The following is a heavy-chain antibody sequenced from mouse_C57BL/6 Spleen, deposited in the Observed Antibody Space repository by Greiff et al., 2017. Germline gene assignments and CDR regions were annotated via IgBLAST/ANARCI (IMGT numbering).Heavy chain of an antibody. CDR1: GYAFSSSW. Sequence: VQLQQSGPELVKPGASVKISCKASGYAFSSSWMNWVKQRPGKGLEWIGRIYPGDGDTNYNGKFKGKATLTADKSSSTAYMQLSSLTSEDSAVYFCARSGDYDDFDYWGQGTTRTFSS. D-gene: IGHD2-4*01. CDR3: ARSGDYDDFDY. CDR2: IYPGDGDT. J-gene: IGHJ2*01. V-gene: IGHV1-82*01.